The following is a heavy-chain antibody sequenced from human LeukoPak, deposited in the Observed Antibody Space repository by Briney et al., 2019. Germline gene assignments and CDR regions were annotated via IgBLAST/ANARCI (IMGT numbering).Heavy chain of an antibody. Sequence: GGSLRLSCAASGFTFSSYAMSWVRQAPGKGLEWVSAISGSGGSTSYAQKFQGRVTMTRDTSTSTVYMELSSLRSEDTAVYYCARDRPHCSSTSCYTGWYFDLWGRGTLVTVSS. CDR3: ARDRPHCSSTSCYTGWYFDL. V-gene: IGHV3-23*01. D-gene: IGHD2-2*02. J-gene: IGHJ2*01. CDR2: ISGSGGST. CDR1: GFTFSSYA.